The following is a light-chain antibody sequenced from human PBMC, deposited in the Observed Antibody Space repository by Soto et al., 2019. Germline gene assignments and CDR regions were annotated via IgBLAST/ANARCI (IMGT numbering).Light chain of an antibody. J-gene: IGLJ2*01. CDR1: SSDIGASNF. CDR2: DVN. V-gene: IGLV2-14*03. Sequence: QSALTQPASVSGSPGQSITISCTGTSSDIGASNFVSWYQQHPGNAPKLMLYDVNIRPAGVSNRFSGSKSGNTASLTISGLQAEDEADYYCTSWTTSTTMIFGGGTKLTVL. CDR3: TSWTTSTTMI.